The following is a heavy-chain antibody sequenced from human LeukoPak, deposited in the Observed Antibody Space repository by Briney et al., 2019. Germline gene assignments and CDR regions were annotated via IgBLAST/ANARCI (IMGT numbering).Heavy chain of an antibody. J-gene: IGHJ6*04. Sequence: SETLSLTCSVYGGSFSGYYWSWIRQPPGKGLEWIGEINNSGSTNYNPSLRSRVTISVDTSKNQFSLQLGSVTAAYTAVYYCAGARPGDVWGKGTTVTVSS. CDR3: AGARPGDV. V-gene: IGHV4-34*01. CDR2: INNSGST. CDR1: GGSFSGYY.